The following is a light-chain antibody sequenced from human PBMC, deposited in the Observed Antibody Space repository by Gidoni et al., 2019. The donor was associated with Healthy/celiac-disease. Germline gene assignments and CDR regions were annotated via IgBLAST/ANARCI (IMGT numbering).Light chain of an antibody. CDR1: QSISSD. V-gene: IGKV1-39*01. Sequence: DIQMPQSPSSLSASVGDRVTITCRASQSISSDLNWYQQKPGKAPKLLIYAASSLQSGVPSRFSGSGSGKDFTLTISSLQPEDFATYYCQQSYSTPRTFGQGTKVEIK. CDR2: AAS. CDR3: QQSYSTPRT. J-gene: IGKJ1*01.